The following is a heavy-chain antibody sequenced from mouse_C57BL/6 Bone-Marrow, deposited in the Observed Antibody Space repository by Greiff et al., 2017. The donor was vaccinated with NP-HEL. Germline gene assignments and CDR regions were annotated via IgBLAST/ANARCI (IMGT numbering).Heavy chain of an antibody. V-gene: IGHV1-55*01. Sequence: QVQLQQPGAELVKPGASVKMSCKASGYTFTSYWITWVKQRPGQGLEWIGDIYPGSGSTNYIEKFKSKATLTVDTSSSTAYMQLSSLTSEDSAVYYCARWILYSNYLYYAMDYWGQGTSVTVSS. CDR1: GYTFTSYW. J-gene: IGHJ4*01. CDR2: IYPGSGST. D-gene: IGHD2-5*01. CDR3: ARWILYSNYLYYAMDY.